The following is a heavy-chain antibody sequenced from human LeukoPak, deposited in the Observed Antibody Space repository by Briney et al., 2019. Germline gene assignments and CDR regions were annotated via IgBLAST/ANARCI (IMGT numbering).Heavy chain of an antibody. Sequence: SVKVSCKAFGGSFSSEAISWVRQAPGQGLEWMGGIIPIFGTANYAQKFQGRVTITTDESTSTAYMEVSSLRPEDTAVYYCGRKAGDCGANSCYSIDYWGQGTLVTVSS. CDR2: IIPIFGTA. CDR3: GRKAGDCGANSCYSIDY. J-gene: IGHJ4*02. V-gene: IGHV1-69*05. D-gene: IGHD2-15*01. CDR1: GGSFSSEA.